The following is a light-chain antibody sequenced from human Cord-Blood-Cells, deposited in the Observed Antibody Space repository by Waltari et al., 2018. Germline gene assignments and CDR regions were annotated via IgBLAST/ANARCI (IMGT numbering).Light chain of an antibody. V-gene: IGLV2-23*03. J-gene: IGLJ3*02. CDR2: EGS. CDR1: SSDVGSYNL. Sequence: QSALTQPASVSGSPGQSITISCTGTSSDVGSYNLVSWYQQHPGKAPKLMIYEGSKRPSGVSNRFSGSKSGNTASLTISGLQAEDEADYYCCSYAGSSTFVNWVFGGGTKLTV. CDR3: CSYAGSSTFVNWV.